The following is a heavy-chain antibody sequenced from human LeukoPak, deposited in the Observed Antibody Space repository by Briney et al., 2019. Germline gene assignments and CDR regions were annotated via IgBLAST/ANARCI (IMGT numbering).Heavy chain of an antibody. V-gene: IGHV1-18*01. CDR2: ISAYNGNT. CDR1: GYTFTSYG. CDR3: ARDRTYDFWSGYYSPINFDY. D-gene: IGHD3-3*01. Sequence: ASVKVSCKASGYTFTSYGISWVRQAPGQGLEWMGWISAYNGNTNYAQKLQGRVTMTTDTSTSTAYMELRSLRSDDTAVYYCARDRTYDFWSGYYSPINFDYWGQGTLVTVSS. J-gene: IGHJ4*02.